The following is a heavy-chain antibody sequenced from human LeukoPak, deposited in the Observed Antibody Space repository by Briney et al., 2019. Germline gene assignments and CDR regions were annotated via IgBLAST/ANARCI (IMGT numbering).Heavy chain of an antibody. J-gene: IGHJ4*02. Sequence: GASVKVSCKASGYTFTSYAISWVRQAPGQGLEWMGRIIPILGIANYAQKFQGRVTITADKSTSTAYMELSSLRSEDTAVYYCARDPGFGYDSSGYVYFDYWGQGTLVTVSS. CDR2: IIPILGIA. CDR1: GYTFTSYA. CDR3: ARDPGFGYDSSGYVYFDY. D-gene: IGHD3-22*01. V-gene: IGHV1-69*04.